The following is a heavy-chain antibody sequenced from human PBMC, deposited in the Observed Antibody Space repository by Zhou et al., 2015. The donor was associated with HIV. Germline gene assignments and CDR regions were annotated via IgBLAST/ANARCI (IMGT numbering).Heavy chain of an antibody. Sequence: QVQLVQSGAEVKRPGSSVKVSCKASGGTFSSYAISWVRQAPGQGLEWMGGIIPIFGTANYAQKFQGRVTITADKSTSTAYMELSSLRSEDTAVYYCARDKSSSFLSIYGMDVWGQGTTVTVSS. D-gene: IGHD6-13*01. CDR2: IIPIFGTA. CDR1: GGTFSSYA. CDR3: ARDKSSSFLSIYGMDV. J-gene: IGHJ6*02. V-gene: IGHV1-69*06.